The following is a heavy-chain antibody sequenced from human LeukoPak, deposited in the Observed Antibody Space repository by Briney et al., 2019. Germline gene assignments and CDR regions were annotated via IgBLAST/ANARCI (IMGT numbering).Heavy chain of an antibody. CDR2: ITGSGDSA. V-gene: IGHV3-23*01. J-gene: IGHJ4*02. D-gene: IGHD3-16*01. CDR1: GFTFSSYA. CDR3: AKGTTDYDASDPLDF. Sequence: GGSLRLSCAASGFTFSSYAMTWVRQAPGKGLEWVSAITGSGDSAYYSDSVKGRFTISRDQSKSTVYLQMTSLRAEDTAVSYCAKGTTDYDASDPLDFWGQGTLVTVSS.